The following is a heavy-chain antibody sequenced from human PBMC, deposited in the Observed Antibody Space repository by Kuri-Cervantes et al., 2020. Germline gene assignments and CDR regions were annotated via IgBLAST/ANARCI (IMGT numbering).Heavy chain of an antibody. CDR1: GGSISSGSYH. CDR2: IYTSGST. V-gene: IGHV4-61*02. J-gene: IGHJ6*02. CDR3: ARDAPYSGSYYPYYYYYYGMDV. D-gene: IGHD1-26*01. Sequence: SETLSLTCTVSGGSISSGSYHWSWIRQPAGKGLEWIGRIYTSGSTNYNPSLKSRVTISVDTSKNQFSLKLSPVTAADTAVYYCARDAPYSGSYYPYYYYYYGMDVWGQETTVTVSS.